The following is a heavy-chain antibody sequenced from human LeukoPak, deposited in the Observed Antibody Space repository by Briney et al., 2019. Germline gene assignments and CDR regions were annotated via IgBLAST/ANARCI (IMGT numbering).Heavy chain of an antibody. CDR1: GFTFSSYA. CDR3: AKEVLLWFGELLSPPCLEY. Sequence: HTGGSLRLSCAASGFTFSSYAMSWVRQAPGKGLEWVSAISGSGGSTYYADSVKGRFTISRDNSKNTLYLRMNGLRAEDTAVYYCAKEVLLWFGELLSPPCLEYWGQGTLVTVSS. CDR2: ISGSGGST. D-gene: IGHD3-10*01. V-gene: IGHV3-23*01. J-gene: IGHJ4*02.